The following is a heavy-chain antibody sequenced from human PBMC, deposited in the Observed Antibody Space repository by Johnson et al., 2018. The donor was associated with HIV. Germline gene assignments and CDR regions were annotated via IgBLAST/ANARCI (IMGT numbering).Heavy chain of an antibody. V-gene: IGHV3-30*04. CDR1: GFTFNSYA. CDR2: ISYDGSNK. D-gene: IGHD1-26*01. Sequence: QLVESGGGVVQPGRSLRLSCAASGFTFNSYALHWVRQAPGKGLEWVAIISYDGSNKYYADSVKGRFTISRDNSKNTLFLQMNSLRAEDTAVYYCARDGAIAGAATEALDLWGQGTMVIVSS. CDR3: ARDGAIAGAATEALDL. J-gene: IGHJ3*01.